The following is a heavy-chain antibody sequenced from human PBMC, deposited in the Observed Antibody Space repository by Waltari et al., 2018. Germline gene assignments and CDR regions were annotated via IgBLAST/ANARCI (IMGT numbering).Heavy chain of an antibody. Sequence: QVQLVQSGAEVKKHGDSVKVSCKASGYTFTGYYMQWVRQEPGQGIEWMGCIDPYIVCTSYSQNFQLWFTITRDTSISTAYMELSRLGSYATAVYYCAREAAADDAYDIWGQGTMVTVSS. V-gene: IGHV1-2*04. CDR2: IDPYIVCT. CDR1: GYTFTGYY. J-gene: IGHJ3*02. D-gene: IGHD6-13*01. CDR3: AREAAADDAYDI.